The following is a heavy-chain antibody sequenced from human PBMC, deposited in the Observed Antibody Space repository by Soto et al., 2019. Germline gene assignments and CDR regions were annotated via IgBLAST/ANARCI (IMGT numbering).Heavy chain of an antibody. Sequence: GASVKVSCKASGGTFSSYAISWVRQAPGQGLEWMGGIIPIFGTANYAQKFQGRVTITADESTSTAYMELSSLRSEDTAVYYCARGRPAIATRWFDPWGQGTLVTVSS. D-gene: IGHD1-1*01. V-gene: IGHV1-69*13. CDR3: ARGRPAIATRWFDP. J-gene: IGHJ5*02. CDR2: IIPIFGTA. CDR1: GGTFSSYA.